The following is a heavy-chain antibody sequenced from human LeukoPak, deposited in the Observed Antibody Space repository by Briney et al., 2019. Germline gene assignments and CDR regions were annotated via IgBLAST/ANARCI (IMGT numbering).Heavy chain of an antibody. Sequence: GGTLRLSCAASAFTFSTYNMNWVRQAPGKGLECVSSISGSSTYIYYADSVKGRFTISRDNVKNSLYLQMNSLRAEDTAIYYCARDPAYYMDVWGKGTTVTVSS. CDR2: ISGSSTYI. D-gene: IGHD2-2*01. CDR1: AFTFSTYN. CDR3: ARDPAYYMDV. V-gene: IGHV3-21*06. J-gene: IGHJ6*03.